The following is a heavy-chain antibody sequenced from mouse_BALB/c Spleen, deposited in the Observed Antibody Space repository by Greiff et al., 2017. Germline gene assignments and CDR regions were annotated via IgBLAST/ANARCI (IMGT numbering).Heavy chain of an antibody. CDR1: GFAFSSYD. D-gene: IGHD2-1*01. CDR3: ARHGTYGNYGAWFAY. J-gene: IGHJ3*01. V-gene: IGHV5-12-1*01. Sequence: EVHLVESGGGLVKPGGSLKLSCAASGFAFSSYDMSWVRQTPEKRLEWVAYISSGGGSTYYPDTVKGRFTISRDNAKNTLYLQMSSLKSEDTAMYYCARHGTYGNYGAWFAYWGQGTLVTVSA. CDR2: ISSGGGST.